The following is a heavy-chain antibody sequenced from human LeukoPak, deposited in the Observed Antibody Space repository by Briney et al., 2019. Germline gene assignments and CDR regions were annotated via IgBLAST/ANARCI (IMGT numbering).Heavy chain of an antibody. CDR3: ASDPPWENDAFDI. V-gene: IGHV3-7*01. J-gene: IGHJ3*02. CDR1: GFTLSQYW. CDR2: IRQDGNKA. Sequence: GGSLRLSCAASGFTLSQYWMTWVRQAPGKGLEWVANIRQDGNKAYYVDSVKGRFTISRDNGKNTMYLQMNSLRVEDTVIYYCASDPPWENDAFDIWGHGTKVTVSS. D-gene: IGHD1-26*01.